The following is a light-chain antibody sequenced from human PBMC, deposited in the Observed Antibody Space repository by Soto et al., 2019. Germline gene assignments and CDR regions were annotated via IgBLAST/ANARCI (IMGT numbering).Light chain of an antibody. J-gene: IGKJ1*01. CDR1: QSISNY. CDR3: QQTYSPLTWT. Sequence: DIQMTQSPSSLSASVGARVTISCRANQSISNYLNWYQQKPGMAPKLLIYAASSLQRGVPSRFSGRGSGTDFTLTISSLQPEDFATYCCQQTYSPLTWTFGQGTKVEVK. V-gene: IGKV1-39*01. CDR2: AAS.